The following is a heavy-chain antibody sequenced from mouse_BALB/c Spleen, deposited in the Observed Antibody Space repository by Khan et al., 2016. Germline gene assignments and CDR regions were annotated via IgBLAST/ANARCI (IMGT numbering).Heavy chain of an antibody. J-gene: IGHJ4*01. V-gene: IGHV14-3*02. D-gene: IGHD2-13*01. CDR3: ARSSYGDDAIDY. Sequence: VRLQQSGAEFVKPGASVKLSCTASGFNIKDTYMHWVKQRPEQGLEWIGRIDPANGNTKYDPKFQGKATITADTSSNTAYLQLSSLTSEDTAVYYCARSSYGDDAIDYWGQGISVTVSS. CDR2: IDPANGNT. CDR1: GFNIKDTY.